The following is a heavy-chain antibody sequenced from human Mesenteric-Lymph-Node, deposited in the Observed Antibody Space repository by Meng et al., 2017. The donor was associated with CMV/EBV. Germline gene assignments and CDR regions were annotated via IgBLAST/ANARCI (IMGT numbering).Heavy chain of an antibody. J-gene: IGHJ4*02. Sequence: TLSLTCTVSGGSISSSSYYWGWIRQPPGKGLEWIGSIYYSGSTYYNPSLKSRVTISVDTSKNQFSLKLSSVTAADTAMFYCARCGEDYYFDYWGQGALVTVSS. V-gene: IGHV4-39*07. CDR3: ARCGEDYYFDY. CDR2: IYYSGST. CDR1: GGSISSSSYY. D-gene: IGHD3-10*01.